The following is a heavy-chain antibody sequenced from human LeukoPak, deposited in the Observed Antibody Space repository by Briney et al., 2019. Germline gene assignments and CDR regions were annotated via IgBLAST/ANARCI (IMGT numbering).Heavy chain of an antibody. Sequence: GGSLRVSCAASGFTFSSYGMHWVRQAPGRGLEWVAVISYDGSNKFYADSVKGRFTISRDNSKNTLYLQITSLRAEDTAVYCCAKDGLFLTTELKFFYMDVWGKGTTVTVSS. D-gene: IGHD4-11*01. V-gene: IGHV3-30*18. J-gene: IGHJ6*03. CDR3: AKDGLFLTTELKFFYMDV. CDR2: ISYDGSNK. CDR1: GFTFSSYG.